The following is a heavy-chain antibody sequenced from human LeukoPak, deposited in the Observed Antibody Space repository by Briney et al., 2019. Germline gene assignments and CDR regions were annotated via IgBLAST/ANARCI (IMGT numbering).Heavy chain of an antibody. CDR3: ARTGYSSGWYRGYGMDV. V-gene: IGHV1-8*01. Sequence: ASVKVSCTASGYTFTSYDINWVRRATGQGLEWMGWMNPNSGNTGYAQKFQGRVTMTRNTSISTAYMELSSLRSEDTAVYYCARTGYSSGWYRGYGMDVWGQGTTVTVSS. D-gene: IGHD6-19*01. J-gene: IGHJ6*01. CDR2: MNPNSGNT. CDR1: GYTFTSYD.